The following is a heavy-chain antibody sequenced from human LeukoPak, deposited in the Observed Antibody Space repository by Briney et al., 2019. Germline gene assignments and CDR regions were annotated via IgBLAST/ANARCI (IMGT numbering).Heavy chain of an antibody. V-gene: IGHV4-59*08. CDR3: ARHGYSSGIYYFDY. CDR2: IYYSGST. J-gene: IGHJ4*02. CDR1: GGSISSYY. Sequence: SETLSPTCTVSGGSISSYYWSWIRQPPGKGLEWIGYIYYSGSTNYNPSLKSRVTISVDTSKNQFSLKLSSVTAADTAVYYCARHGYSSGIYYFDYWGQGTLVTVSS. D-gene: IGHD6-25*01.